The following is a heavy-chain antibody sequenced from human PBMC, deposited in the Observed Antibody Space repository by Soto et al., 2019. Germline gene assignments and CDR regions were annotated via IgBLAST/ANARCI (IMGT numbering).Heavy chain of an antibody. D-gene: IGHD3-3*01. CDR3: ARVDPDDFLSGYWEHYYYYMDV. CDR1: GYTFTSYG. J-gene: IGHJ6*03. V-gene: IGHV1-18*01. CDR2: ISAYNGNT. Sequence: QVQLVQSGAEVKKPGASVKVSCKASGYTFTSYGISWVRQAPGQGLEWMGWISAYNGNTNYAQKLQGRVTMTTDTSTSTAYMELRSLRSDDTAVYYCARVDPDDFLSGYWEHYYYYMDVWGKGNTVTVSS.